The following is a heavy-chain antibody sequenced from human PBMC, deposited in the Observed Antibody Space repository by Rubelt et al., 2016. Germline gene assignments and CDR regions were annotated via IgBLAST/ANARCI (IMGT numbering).Heavy chain of an antibody. V-gene: IGHV1-18*01. Sequence: QVQLVQSGAEMRKPGASVKVSCQTSGYSFITYAVNWVRQAPGQGLEWMGWISAYNGDTKYAHKLKGRVTLTTDTSTNTAYIELTNLKSDDTAVYYCGRAWDYGDRFPIDDWGQGTLVTVSS. CDR3: GRAWDYGDRFPIDD. D-gene: IGHD4-17*01. J-gene: IGHJ4*02. CDR2: ISAYNGDT. CDR1: GYSFITYA.